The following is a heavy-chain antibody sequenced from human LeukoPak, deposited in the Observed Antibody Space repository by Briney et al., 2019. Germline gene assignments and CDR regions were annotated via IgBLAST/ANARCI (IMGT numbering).Heavy chain of an antibody. CDR2: ISGGGENT. CDR1: GFTFTSCA. Sequence: GGSLRLSCGASGFTFTSCAMSWIRQAPGKGLEWVSAISGGGENTYYGDSVKGRFTISRDNSKNTLYLQMNSLRAEDTATNYCAKPRAMTTGVGRYFDLWGRGTLVTVSS. CDR3: AKPRAMTTGVGRYFDL. D-gene: IGHD1-1*01. V-gene: IGHV3-23*01. J-gene: IGHJ2*01.